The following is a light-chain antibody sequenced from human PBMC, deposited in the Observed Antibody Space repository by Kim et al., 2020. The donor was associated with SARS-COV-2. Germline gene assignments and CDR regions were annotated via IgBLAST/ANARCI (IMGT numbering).Light chain of an antibody. Sequence: DIQMTQSPPTLSASIGDRVTMTCRASQSMSTSLAWYQQKPGKAPKLLIYDASILKSGVPSRFSGSASGTEFTLTISSVQPDDFGTYYCQQYSSFLYTFGQGTKLDI. V-gene: IGKV1-5*01. CDR2: DAS. CDR1: QSMSTS. J-gene: IGKJ2*01. CDR3: QQYSSFLYT.